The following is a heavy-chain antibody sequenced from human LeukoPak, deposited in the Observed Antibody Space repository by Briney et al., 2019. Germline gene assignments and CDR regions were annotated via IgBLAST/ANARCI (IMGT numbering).Heavy chain of an antibody. Sequence: GSLRLSCATSGFTFNLAWMSWVRQAPGKGLEWVGRIKRNTQGATTDYAAAVKGRFTISRDDSRNTLYLQMNSLEIEDTGVYYCTTHPGYESYWGQGTLVTVSS. CDR1: GFTFNLAW. D-gene: IGHD2-15*01. J-gene: IGHJ4*02. CDR2: IKRNTQGATT. CDR3: TTHPGYESY. V-gene: IGHV3-15*01.